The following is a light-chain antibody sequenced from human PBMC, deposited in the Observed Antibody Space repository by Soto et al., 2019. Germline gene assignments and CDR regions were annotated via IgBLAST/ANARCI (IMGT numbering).Light chain of an antibody. CDR3: QSYDSSLSHVV. V-gene: IGLV1-40*01. CDR1: SSNIGAGYD. J-gene: IGLJ2*01. Sequence: QSVVTQPPSVSGAPGQRVTISCTGSSSNIGAGYDVHWYQQLPGTAPKLLIYGNSNRPSGVPDRFSGSKSGTSVSLAITGLQAEDEADYYCQSYDSSLSHVVFDGGTKLTVL. CDR2: GNS.